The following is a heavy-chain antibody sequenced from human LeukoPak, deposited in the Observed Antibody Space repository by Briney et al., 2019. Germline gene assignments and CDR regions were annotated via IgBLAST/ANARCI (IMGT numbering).Heavy chain of an antibody. CDR2: ISSSSSYI. D-gene: IGHD5-12*01. Sequence: GGSLRLSCAASGFTFSSYSMNWVRQAPGRGLEWVSSISSSSSYIYYADSVKGRFTISRDNAKNSLYLQMNSLRAEDTAVYYCASIVYSGYDSNDYWGQGTLVTVSS. V-gene: IGHV3-21*01. J-gene: IGHJ4*02. CDR1: GFTFSSYS. CDR3: ASIVYSGYDSNDY.